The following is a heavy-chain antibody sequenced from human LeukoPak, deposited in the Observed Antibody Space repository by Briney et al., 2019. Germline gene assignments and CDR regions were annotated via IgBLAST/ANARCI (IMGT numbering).Heavy chain of an antibody. CDR3: ARDISSRYFGL. Sequence: PGGSLRLSCAASGFTFSSYGMHWVRQAPGKGLEWVAVVSYAGTNKYYADSVKGRFTISRDNSKNTLYLQMNSLRAEDTAVYYCARDISSRYFGLWGQGTLVTVTS. D-gene: IGHD3-10*01. CDR1: GFTFSSYG. CDR2: VSYAGTNK. V-gene: IGHV3-33*01. J-gene: IGHJ4*02.